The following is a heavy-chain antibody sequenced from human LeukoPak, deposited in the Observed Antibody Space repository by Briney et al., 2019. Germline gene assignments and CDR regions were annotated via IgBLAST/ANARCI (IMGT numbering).Heavy chain of an antibody. D-gene: IGHD3-9*01. CDR3: AVTYYDILTGYQDLDY. CDR1: GGSISSSSAY. V-gene: IGHV4-39*07. Sequence: PSETLSLTCTVSGGSISSSSAYWGWIRQPPGKGLEWIGEINHSGSTNYNPSLKSRVTISVDTSKNQFSLKLSSVTAADTAVYYCAVTYYDILTGYQDLDYWGQGTLVTVSS. J-gene: IGHJ4*02. CDR2: INHSGST.